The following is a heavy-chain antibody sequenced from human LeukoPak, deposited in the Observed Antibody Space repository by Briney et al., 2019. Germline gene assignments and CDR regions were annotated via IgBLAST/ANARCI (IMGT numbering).Heavy chain of an antibody. CDR1: GYSFITYY. CDR3: ARGAGIVPAAPFDY. Sequence: ASVKVSCKASGYSFITYYIHWVRQAPGQGLEWMGTINPSAGSTTNAQKFQGRVSMTRDTSMSTTYMELSSLRSEDTAVYYCARGAGIVPAAPFDYWGQGTLVTVPS. V-gene: IGHV1-46*01. CDR2: INPSAGST. J-gene: IGHJ4*02. D-gene: IGHD2-2*01.